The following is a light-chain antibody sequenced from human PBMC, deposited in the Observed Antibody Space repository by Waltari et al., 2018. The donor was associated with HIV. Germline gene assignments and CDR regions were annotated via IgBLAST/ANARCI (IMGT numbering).Light chain of an antibody. CDR3: QSYDISLSGWV. V-gene: IGLV1-40*01. CDR1: RPNIGAGFD. CDR2: NNT. Sequence: QSVLTQPPSASGAPGQRVTISCTGTRPNIGAGFDVPWYQQLPGTVPKVLIYNNTVRPSGVPDRFSGSKSATSASLAITGLQAEDEANYYCQSYDISLSGWVFGGGTKLTVL. J-gene: IGLJ2*01.